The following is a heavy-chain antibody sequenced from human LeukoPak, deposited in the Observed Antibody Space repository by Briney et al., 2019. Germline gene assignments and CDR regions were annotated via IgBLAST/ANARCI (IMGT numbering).Heavy chain of an antibody. CDR1: GHSISSGYY. D-gene: IGHD4-11*01. Sequence: SETLSLACSVSGHSISSGYYWGWIRQPPGKGLEWIGTMYHRGSTYYNPSLKSRVTMSGDTSKNHFSLKLSSVIAADAAVYYCARHRGDNSNPRYYFYYMDVWGKGTTVTVSS. CDR3: ARHRGDNSNPRYYFYYMDV. CDR2: MYHRGST. J-gene: IGHJ6*03. V-gene: IGHV4-38-2*01.